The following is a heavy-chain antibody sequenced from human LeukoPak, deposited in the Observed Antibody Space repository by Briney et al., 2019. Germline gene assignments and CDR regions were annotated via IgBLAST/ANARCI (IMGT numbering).Heavy chain of an antibody. CDR2: ISGSGGST. CDR1: GFTFSSYA. V-gene: IGHV3-23*01. CDR3: AEEVTVAGRFDY. Sequence: PGGSLRLSCAASGFTFSSYAMSWVRQAPGKGLGWVSAISGSGGSTYYADSVKGRFTISRDNSKNTLYLQMNSLRAEDTAVYYCAEEVTVAGRFDYWGQGTLVTVSS. J-gene: IGHJ4*02. D-gene: IGHD6-19*01.